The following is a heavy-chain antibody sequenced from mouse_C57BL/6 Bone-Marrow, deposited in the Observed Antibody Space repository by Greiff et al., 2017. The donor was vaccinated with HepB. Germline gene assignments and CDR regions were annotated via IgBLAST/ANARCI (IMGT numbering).Heavy chain of an antibody. CDR2: LNPNYGGT. J-gene: IGHJ4*01. CDR3: ARDYYGSSSYAMDY. CDR1: GYTFTDFY. Sequence: EVQLQQSGPELVKPGSSVTISCMASGYTFTDFYMNWVQQSHGKSLEWIGDLNPNYGGTSYNQKFKGKATLTVDKSSSTAYMELRSLTSEDSAVYYCARDYYGSSSYAMDYWGQGTSVTVSS. V-gene: IGHV1-26*01. D-gene: IGHD1-1*01.